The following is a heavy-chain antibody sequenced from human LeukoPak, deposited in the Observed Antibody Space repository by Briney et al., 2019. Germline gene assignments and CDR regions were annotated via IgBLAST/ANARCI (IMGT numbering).Heavy chain of an antibody. CDR1: GYTFTSYD. Sequence: GASVKVSCKASGYTFTSYDINWVRQATGQGLEWMGRIIPIFGTANYAQKFQGRVTITTDESTSTAYMELSSLRSEDTAVYYCAGGPPNYYDSSGYQYSSDYWGQGTLVTVSS. CDR3: AGGPPNYYDSSGYQYSSDY. V-gene: IGHV1-69*05. CDR2: IIPIFGTA. D-gene: IGHD3-22*01. J-gene: IGHJ4*02.